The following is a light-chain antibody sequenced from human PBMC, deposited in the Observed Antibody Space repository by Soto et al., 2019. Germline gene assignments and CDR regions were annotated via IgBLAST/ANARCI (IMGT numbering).Light chain of an antibody. CDR3: HQTFTPPLT. Sequence: DIEMTQSPSSLSASVGDSVTITCRASQSISNFLTWYRKSPGRAPELLIYAASTLQSGVPSRFSGSGSGTDFTLTIRSRQPDDLATYWCHQTFTPPLTFGGGTKVEI. V-gene: IGKV1-39*01. J-gene: IGKJ4*01. CDR1: QSISNF. CDR2: AAS.